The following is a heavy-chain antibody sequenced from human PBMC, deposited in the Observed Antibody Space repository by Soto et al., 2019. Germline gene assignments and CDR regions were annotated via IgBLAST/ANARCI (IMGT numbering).Heavy chain of an antibody. CDR2: INHSGST. Sequence: QVQLQQWGAGLLKPSETLSLTCAVYGGSFSGYYWSWIRQPPGKGLEWIGEINHSGSTNYNPSLKSRVTISVDTSKNQFSLNLSSVTAADTAVYYCARGSRYSGSGWAYWGQGTLVTVSS. J-gene: IGHJ4*02. V-gene: IGHV4-34*01. CDR1: GGSFSGYY. CDR3: ARGSRYSGSGWAY. D-gene: IGHD6-13*01.